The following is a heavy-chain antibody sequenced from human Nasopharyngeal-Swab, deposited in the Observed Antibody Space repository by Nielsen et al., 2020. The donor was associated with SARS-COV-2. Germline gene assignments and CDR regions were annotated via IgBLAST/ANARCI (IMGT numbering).Heavy chain of an antibody. D-gene: IGHD6-13*01. CDR2: IYSGGSST. CDR1: GFTFSSYA. CDR3: AKVASSSWYNYFDY. J-gene: IGHJ4*02. V-gene: IGHV3-23*03. Sequence: GESLKISCAASGFTFSSYAMSWVRQAPGKGLEWVSVIYSGGSSTYYADSVKGRFTLSRDNSKNTLYLQMNSLRAEDTAVYYCAKVASSSWYNYFDYWGQGTLVTVSS.